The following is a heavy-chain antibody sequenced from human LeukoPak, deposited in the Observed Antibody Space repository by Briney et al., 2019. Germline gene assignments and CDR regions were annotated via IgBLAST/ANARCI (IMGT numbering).Heavy chain of an antibody. V-gene: IGHV3-30*18. Sequence: GGSLRLSCAASGFTFSSYGMHWVRQAPGKGLEWVAVISYDGSNKYYADSVKGRFTISRDNSKNTLYLQMNSLRAEDTAVYYCAKAKGSPLYDYWGQGTLVTVSS. CDR1: GFTFSSYG. J-gene: IGHJ4*02. CDR3: AKAKGSPLYDY. D-gene: IGHD6-19*01. CDR2: ISYDGSNK.